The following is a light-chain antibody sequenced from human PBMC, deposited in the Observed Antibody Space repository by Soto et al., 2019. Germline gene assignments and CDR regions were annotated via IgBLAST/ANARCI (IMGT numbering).Light chain of an antibody. Sequence: EIVLTQSPATLSLSPGERATLSCSASQSVGTYLAWYQHNPGQAPRLLLYDASNRATGIPARFSGSGSGTDFTLTISSPEPEDFAVYYCQQRYNWPNTFGQGTKLEIK. CDR3: QQRYNWPNT. CDR2: DAS. J-gene: IGKJ2*01. CDR1: QSVGTY. V-gene: IGKV3-11*01.